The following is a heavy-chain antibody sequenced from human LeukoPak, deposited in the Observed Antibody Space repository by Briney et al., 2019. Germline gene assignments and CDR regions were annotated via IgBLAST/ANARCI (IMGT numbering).Heavy chain of an antibody. Sequence: ASVKVSCKASGYTFTSYDINWVRQATGQGLEWKGWMNPNSGNTGYAQKFQGRVTMTEDTSTDTAYMELSSLRSEDTAVYYCATVGGNMIVVAKDAFDIWGQGTMVTVSS. CDR2: MNPNSGNT. CDR1: GYTFTSYD. CDR3: ATVGGNMIVVAKDAFDI. V-gene: IGHV1-8*01. D-gene: IGHD3-22*01. J-gene: IGHJ3*02.